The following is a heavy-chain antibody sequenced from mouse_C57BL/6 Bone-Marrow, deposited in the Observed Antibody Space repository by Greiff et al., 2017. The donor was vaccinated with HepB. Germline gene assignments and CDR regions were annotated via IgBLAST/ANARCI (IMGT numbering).Heavy chain of an antibody. CDR1: GYSITSGYY. Sequence: VQLKESGPGLVKPSQSLSLTCSVTGYSITSGYYWNWIRQFPGNKLEWMGYISYDGSNNYNPSLNNRISITRDTSKNQFFLKLNSLTTEDTATYYCARFDDYLYAMDYWGQGTSVTVSS. V-gene: IGHV3-6*01. D-gene: IGHD2-4*01. CDR2: ISYDGSN. J-gene: IGHJ4*01. CDR3: ARFDDYLYAMDY.